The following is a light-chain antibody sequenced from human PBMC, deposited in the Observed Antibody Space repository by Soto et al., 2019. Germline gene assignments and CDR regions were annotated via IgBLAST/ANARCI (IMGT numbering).Light chain of an antibody. Sequence: DIQMTQSPSTLSASVGDRVTITCRASQSISSWLAWYQQKPGKAPRLLIYEASSLDSGIPSRFSGSGSGTEFTLTISSLQPDDFATDYCQQYNDYSGTFGQGTKVEI. J-gene: IGKJ1*01. CDR2: EAS. CDR3: QQYNDYSGT. V-gene: IGKV1-5*03. CDR1: QSISSW.